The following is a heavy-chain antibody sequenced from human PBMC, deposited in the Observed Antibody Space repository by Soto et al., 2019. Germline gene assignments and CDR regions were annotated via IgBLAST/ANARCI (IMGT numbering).Heavy chain of an antibody. J-gene: IGHJ6*02. Sequence: VQLVQSGAEVKKPGASVKVSCKASGYTFTSYGISWVRQAPGQGLEWMGWISAYNGNTNYAQKLQGRVTMTTDTSTSTAYMELRSLRSDDTAVYYCARGREVRGAYTGYYYYYGMDVWGQGTTVTVSS. CDR3: ARGREVRGAYTGYYYYYGMDV. CDR1: GYTFTSYG. V-gene: IGHV1-18*01. D-gene: IGHD3-10*01. CDR2: ISAYNGNT.